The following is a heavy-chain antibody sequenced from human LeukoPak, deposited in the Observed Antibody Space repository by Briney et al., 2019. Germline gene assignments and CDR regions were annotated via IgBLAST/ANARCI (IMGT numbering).Heavy chain of an antibody. CDR2: MNPNSGNT. D-gene: IGHD3-16*01. V-gene: IGHV1-8*01. CDR3: ARARGPKVGEPVAI. Sequence: GASVKVSCKASGYTFTSYDINWVRQATGQGLEWMGWMNPNSGNTGYAQKFQGRVTMTRNTSISTACMELSSLRSEDTAVYYCARARGPKVGEPVAIWGQGTLVTVSS. CDR1: GYTFTSYD. J-gene: IGHJ4*02.